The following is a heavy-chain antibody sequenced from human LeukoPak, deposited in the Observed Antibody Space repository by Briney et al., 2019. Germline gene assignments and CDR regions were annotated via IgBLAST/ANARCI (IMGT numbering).Heavy chain of an antibody. V-gene: IGHV4-4*07. CDR3: ARSEGTMIVVVGNAFDI. J-gene: IGHJ3*02. D-gene: IGHD3-22*01. CDR1: GGSISDYY. Sequence: SETLSLTCTVSGGSISDYYWSWIRQPAGKGLQWIGRIFPGGTTDYNPSLKSRVTISVDTSKNQFSLKLSSVTAADTAVYYCARSEGTMIVVVGNAFDIWGQGTMVTVSS. CDR2: IFPGGTT.